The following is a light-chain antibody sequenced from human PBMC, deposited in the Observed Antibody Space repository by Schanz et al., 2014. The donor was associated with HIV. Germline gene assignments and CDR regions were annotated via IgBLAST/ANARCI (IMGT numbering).Light chain of an antibody. CDR3: QVWDSSSDHQV. CDR1: KLEDKY. CDR2: QDS. V-gene: IGLV3-1*01. Sequence: SYELTQPPSVSVSPGQTASITCSGDKLEDKYVYWYQQKAGQSPVLVIYQDSKRPSGIPERFSGSNSGHTATLTISRVEAGDEADYYCQVWDSSSDHQVFGGGTKLTVL. J-gene: IGLJ3*02.